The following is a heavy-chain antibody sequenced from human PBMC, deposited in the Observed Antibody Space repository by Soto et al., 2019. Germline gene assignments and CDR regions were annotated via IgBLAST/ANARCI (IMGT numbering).Heavy chain of an antibody. D-gene: IGHD3-10*01. CDR3: ARENWPYGSCYSFDY. CDR2: IYHSGTT. J-gene: IGHJ4*02. Sequence: SETLSLTCTVPGYSVSNNYHWAWIRQATGRGLEWIGSIYHSGTTYYNPSLRSRVIISVDTSKNQFSLKVPSVTAADTAIYDCARENWPYGSCYSFDYSGRGTLVT. CDR1: GYSVSNNYH. V-gene: IGHV4-38-2*02.